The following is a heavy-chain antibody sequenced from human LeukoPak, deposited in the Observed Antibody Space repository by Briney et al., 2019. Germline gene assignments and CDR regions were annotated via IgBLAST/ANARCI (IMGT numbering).Heavy chain of an antibody. J-gene: IGHJ6*03. Sequence: GGSLRLSCAASGFTFSSYSMNWVRQAPGKGLEWVSSISSSSSYIYYADSVKGRFTISRDNAKNSLYLQMNSLRAEDTAVYYCARGGVTGTTMGYYYYYMDVWGKGTTVTVSS. CDR2: ISSSSSYI. CDR1: GFTFSSYS. D-gene: IGHD1-7*01. CDR3: ARGGVTGTTMGYYYYYMDV. V-gene: IGHV3-21*01.